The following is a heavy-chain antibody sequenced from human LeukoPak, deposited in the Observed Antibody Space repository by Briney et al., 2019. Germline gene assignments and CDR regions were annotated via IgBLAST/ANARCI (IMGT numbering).Heavy chain of an antibody. D-gene: IGHD6-13*01. CDR3: ARDYGRYSSSWYEPRFDY. CDR2: ISAYNGNT. J-gene: IGHJ4*02. V-gene: IGHV1-18*01. CDR1: GYTFTSYG. Sequence: ASVKVSCKASGYTFTSYGISWVRQAPGQGLEWMGWISAYNGNTNYAQKLQGRVTMTTDTSTSTAYMELRSLRSDDTAVYYCARDYGRYSSSWYEPRFDYWGQGTLVTVSS.